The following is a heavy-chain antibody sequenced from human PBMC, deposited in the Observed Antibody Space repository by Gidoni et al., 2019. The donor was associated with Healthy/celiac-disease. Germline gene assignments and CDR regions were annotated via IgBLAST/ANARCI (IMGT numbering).Heavy chain of an antibody. D-gene: IGHD4-17*01. CDR1: GGSIRSGCYY. CDR2: IYYSGST. J-gene: IGHJ6*02. V-gene: IGHV4-31*03. CDR3: AREPVDYGALFYGMDV. Sequence: QVQLQESGPGLVKPSQTLSLPCTVSGGSIRSGCYYWSWLRQHPGKGLEWIGYIYYSGSTYYNPSLKSRVTISVDTSKNQFSLKLSSVTAADTAVYYCAREPVDYGALFYGMDVWGQGTTVTVSS.